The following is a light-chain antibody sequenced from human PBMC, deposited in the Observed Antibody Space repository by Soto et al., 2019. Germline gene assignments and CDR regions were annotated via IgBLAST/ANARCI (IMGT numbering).Light chain of an antibody. J-gene: IGLJ2*01. CDR1: SSDVCDHNS. Sequence: QSALTQPASVSGSPGQSITISCTGTSSDVCDHNSVSWYQQQPGKAPKLMIYAVSNRPSGVSNRFSGSKSGNTASLTISGLQAEDEADYYCGSYTTSITVIFGGGTKLTVL. V-gene: IGLV2-14*03. CDR2: AVS. CDR3: GSYTTSITVI.